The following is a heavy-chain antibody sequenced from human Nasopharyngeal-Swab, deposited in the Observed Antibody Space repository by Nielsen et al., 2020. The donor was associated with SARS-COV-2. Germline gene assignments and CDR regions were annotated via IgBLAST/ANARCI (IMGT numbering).Heavy chain of an antibody. CDR2: IYYSGST. V-gene: IGHV4-31*03. CDR1: GGSISSGGYY. CDR3: AREYSSSSALLDY. J-gene: IGHJ4*02. Sequence: SETLSLTCTASGGSISSGGYYWSWIRQHPGKGLEWIGYIYYSGSTYYNPSLKSRVTISVDTSKNQFSLKLSSVTAADTAVYYCAREYSSSSALLDYWGQGTLVTVSS. D-gene: IGHD6-6*01.